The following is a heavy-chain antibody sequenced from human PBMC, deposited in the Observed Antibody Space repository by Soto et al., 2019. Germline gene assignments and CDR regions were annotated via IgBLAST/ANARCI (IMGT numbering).Heavy chain of an antibody. CDR3: ARDSSASATSYSFDY. J-gene: IGHJ4*02. Sequence: ASVNVSCKSSGYNFINHDIHWVRQAPGVGLECMGIINPNAGGTDYAQKFQGRVTMTTDTYASTVHMELSSLRSEDTAVYFCARDSSASATSYSFDYWGQGTLVTVSS. V-gene: IGHV1-46*01. D-gene: IGHD3-10*01. CDR2: INPNAGGT. CDR1: GYNFINHD.